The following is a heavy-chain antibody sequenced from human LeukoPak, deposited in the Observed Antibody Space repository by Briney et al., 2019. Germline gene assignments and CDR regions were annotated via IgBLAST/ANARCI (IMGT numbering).Heavy chain of an antibody. CDR1: GYTFTSYG. CDR3: ARGRLYGDGRYYGMDV. J-gene: IGHJ6*02. V-gene: IGHV1-18*01. CDR2: ISAYNGNT. D-gene: IGHD4-17*01. Sequence: ASVKVSCKASGYTFTSYGISWVRQAPGQGLEWMGWISAYNGNTNYAQKLQGRVTMTTDTSTSTAYMELRSLRSDDTAVYYCARGRLYGDGRYYGMDVWGQGTTVTVSS.